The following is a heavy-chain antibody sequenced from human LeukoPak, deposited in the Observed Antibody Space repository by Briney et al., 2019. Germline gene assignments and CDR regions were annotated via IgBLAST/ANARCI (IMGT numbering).Heavy chain of an antibody. J-gene: IGHJ5*02. CDR1: GGSISSGSYY. CDR2: IYTSGST. D-gene: IGHD5-18*01. V-gene: IGHV4-61*02. Sequence: SETLSLTCTVSGGSISSGSYYWSWIRQPAGKGLEWIGRIYTSGSTNYNPSLKSRVTISVDTSKNQLSLKLSSVTAADTAVYYCARGYSYGYGFDPWGQGTLVTVSS. CDR3: ARGYSYGYGFDP.